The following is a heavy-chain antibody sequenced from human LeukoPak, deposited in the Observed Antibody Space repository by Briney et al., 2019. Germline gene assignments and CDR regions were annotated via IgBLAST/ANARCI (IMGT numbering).Heavy chain of an antibody. Sequence: SGPTLVKLTQTLTLTCTFSGFSLSTSGVGVGWIRQPPGKALEWLALIYWDDDKRYSPSLKSRLTITKDTSKNQVVLTMTNMDPVDTATYYCAHRPPTYSGSYVFGYWGQGTLVTVSS. CDR2: IYWDDDK. J-gene: IGHJ4*02. D-gene: IGHD1-26*01. CDR1: GFSLSTSGVG. V-gene: IGHV2-5*02. CDR3: AHRPPTYSGSYVFGY.